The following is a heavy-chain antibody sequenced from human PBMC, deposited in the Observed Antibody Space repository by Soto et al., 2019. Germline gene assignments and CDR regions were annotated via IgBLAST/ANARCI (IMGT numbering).Heavy chain of an antibody. CDR3: ARLVYDTRLNYMYFDF. Sequence: SXTLSXTXXXSGVSXSSGNWWTWVXQXPXRGLEYIXXXXXXXXXXXXPSFERRVAISVDTSKNQFSLKLTSVTAADTAIYFCARLVYDTRLNYMYFDFWGQGALVTVSP. V-gene: IGHV4-4*02. J-gene: IGHJ4*02. CDR2: XXXXXXX. CDR1: GVSXSSGNW. D-gene: IGHD2-8*01.